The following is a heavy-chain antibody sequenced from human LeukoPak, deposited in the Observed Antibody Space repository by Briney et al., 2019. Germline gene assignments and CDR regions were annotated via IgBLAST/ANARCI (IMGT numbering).Heavy chain of an antibody. CDR1: GGTFSSYA. CDR3: GGGATGEMEYYYMDV. J-gene: IGHJ6*03. Sequence: GASVKVSCKASGGTFSSYAISWVRQAPGQGLEWMEGIIPIFGTANYAQKFQGRVTITADESTSTAYMELSSLRSEDTAVYYCGGGATGEMEYYYMDVWGKGTTVTVSS. D-gene: IGHD3-16*01. V-gene: IGHV1-69*13. CDR2: IIPIFGTA.